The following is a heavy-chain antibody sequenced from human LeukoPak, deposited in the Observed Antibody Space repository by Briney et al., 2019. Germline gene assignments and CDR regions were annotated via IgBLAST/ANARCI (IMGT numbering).Heavy chain of an antibody. CDR1: GGSLSSSSYY. Sequence: PSETLSLTCTVSGGSLSSSSYYWGWIRQPPGKGLEWIGSIYYSGSTYYNPSLKSRVTISVDTSKNQFSLKLSSVTAADTAVYYCARLLFTMIVVVITPSGAFDIWGQGTMVTVSS. V-gene: IGHV4-39*01. CDR2: IYYSGST. J-gene: IGHJ3*02. CDR3: ARLLFTMIVVVITPSGAFDI. D-gene: IGHD3-22*01.